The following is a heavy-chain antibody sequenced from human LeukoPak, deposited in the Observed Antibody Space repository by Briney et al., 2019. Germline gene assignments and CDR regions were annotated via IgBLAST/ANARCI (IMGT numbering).Heavy chain of an antibody. V-gene: IGHV1-46*01. D-gene: IGHD1-26*01. CDR3: AGNGSYLYYYYYMDV. CDR2: INPGGDNT. Sequence: ASVKVSCKASGYTFTNYYIHWVRQAPGQGLEWMGLINPGGDNTDYAQNFQGRVTMTRDTSTSTVYMGLSSLRSEDTAVYYCAGNGSYLYYYYYMDVWGKGTTVTVSS. J-gene: IGHJ6*03. CDR1: GYTFTNYY.